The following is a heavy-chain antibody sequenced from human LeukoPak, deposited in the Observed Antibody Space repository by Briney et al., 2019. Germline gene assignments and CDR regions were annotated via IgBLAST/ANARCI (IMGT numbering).Heavy chain of an antibody. CDR2: IYYSGST. Sequence: SETLSLTCTVPGGSISSYYWSWIRQPPGKGLEWIGYIYYSGSTNYNPSLKSRVTISVDTSKNQFSLKLSSVTAADTAVYYCARVLVATGYYFDYWGQGTLVTVSS. CDR1: GGSISSYY. CDR3: ARVLVATGYYFDY. D-gene: IGHD5-12*01. V-gene: IGHV4-59*01. J-gene: IGHJ4*02.